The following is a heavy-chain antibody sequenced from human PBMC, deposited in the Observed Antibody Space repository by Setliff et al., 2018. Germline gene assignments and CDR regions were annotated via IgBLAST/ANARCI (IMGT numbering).Heavy chain of an antibody. CDR3: AHNPGSFQLHGFFDY. Sequence: GGSLRLSCAASGLTISNSAMTWVRQAPGKGLEWVSSISGGDSSTNYADSVKGRFIISRDNSKNTLYLEMISLRAEDTAVYFCAHNPGSFQLHGFFDYWGQGTLVTVSS. CDR2: ISGGDSST. V-gene: IGHV3-23*01. CDR1: GLTISNSA. J-gene: IGHJ4*02. D-gene: IGHD1-1*01.